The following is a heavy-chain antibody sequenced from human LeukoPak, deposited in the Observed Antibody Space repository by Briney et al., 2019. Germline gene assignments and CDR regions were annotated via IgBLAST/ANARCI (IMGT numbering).Heavy chain of an antibody. J-gene: IGHJ1*01. D-gene: IGHD5-24*01. CDR3: ARDRGRDGYTDPEYFQH. CDR2: INPNRGGT. Sequence: GASVKVSCKASGYPFTDYYMHWVRQAPGQGLEWMGWINPNRGGTDYAQKFQGRVTMTRDTSISTAYMELRGLRSDDTAVYYCARDRGRDGYTDPEYFQHWGQGTLVTVSS. CDR1: GYPFTDYY. V-gene: IGHV1-2*02.